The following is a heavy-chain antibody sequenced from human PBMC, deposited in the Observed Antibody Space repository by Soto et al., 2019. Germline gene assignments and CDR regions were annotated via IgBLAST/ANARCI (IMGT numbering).Heavy chain of an antibody. Sequence: GASVKVSCKASGYTFTSYGISWVRQAPGQGLEWMGWISAYNGNTNYAQKLQGRVTMTTDTSTSTAYMELRSLRSDDTAVYYCARGTGCSSTSCYLNYYYGMDVWGQGPTVTVSS. CDR2: ISAYNGNT. D-gene: IGHD2-2*01. CDR1: GYTFTSYG. V-gene: IGHV1-18*01. J-gene: IGHJ6*02. CDR3: ARGTGCSSTSCYLNYYYGMDV.